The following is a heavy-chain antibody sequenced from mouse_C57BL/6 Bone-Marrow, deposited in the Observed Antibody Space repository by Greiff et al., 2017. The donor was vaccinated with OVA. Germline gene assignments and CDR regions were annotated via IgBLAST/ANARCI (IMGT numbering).Heavy chain of an antibody. D-gene: IGHD1-1*01. CDR2: IDPNSGGT. J-gene: IGHJ2*01. V-gene: IGHV1-72*01. CDR3: ARSGFITTVVFYYFDY. CDR1: GYTFTSYW. Sequence: VQLQQPGAELVKPGASVKLSCKASGYTFTSYWMHWVKQRPGRGLEWIGRIDPNSGGTKYNEKFKSKATLTVDKPSSTAYMQLSSLTSEDSAVYYCARSGFITTVVFYYFDYWGQGTTLTVSS.